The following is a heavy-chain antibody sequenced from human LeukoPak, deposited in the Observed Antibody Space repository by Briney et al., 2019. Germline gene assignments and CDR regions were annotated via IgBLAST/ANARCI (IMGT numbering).Heavy chain of an antibody. V-gene: IGHV4-4*07. CDR3: AREGGPGGDYGSIDS. Sequence: PSETLSLTCSVSGGSISSYYWSWIRQPAGKQPEWIGRMYTSGGTYYNPSLKSRVTMSADTSKNQFSLKLTSVTAADTSVYYCAREGGPGGDYGSIDSWGQGTLVTVSS. J-gene: IGHJ4*02. CDR2: MYTSGGT. CDR1: GGSISSYY. D-gene: IGHD4-17*01.